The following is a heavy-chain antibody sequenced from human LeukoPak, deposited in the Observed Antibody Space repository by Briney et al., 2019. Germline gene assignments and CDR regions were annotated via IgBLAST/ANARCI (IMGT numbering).Heavy chain of an antibody. Sequence: GGSLRLSCAASGFTFSNAWMSWVRQAPGKGLEWVGRIKSKTDGGTTDYAAPVKGRFTISRDDSKTTVYLQMNSLKTEDTAVYYCAKDIDYGSGSYSLDYWGQGTLVTVSS. D-gene: IGHD3-10*01. CDR1: GFTFSNAW. J-gene: IGHJ4*02. V-gene: IGHV3-15*01. CDR3: AKDIDYGSGSYSLDY. CDR2: IKSKTDGGTT.